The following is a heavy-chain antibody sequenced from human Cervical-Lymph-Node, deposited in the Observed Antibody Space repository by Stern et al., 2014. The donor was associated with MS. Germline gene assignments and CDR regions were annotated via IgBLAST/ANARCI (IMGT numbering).Heavy chain of an antibody. Sequence: EVQLVESGAEVKKPGESLKISCQASGYSFTNYWVNWVRQLPGKGLEWMGSISPGGSDATKYSPSFRGRVTISVDKSPTTAYLQWSDLKASDTATYYCATSYITYASGSFRHSYAMDVWGQGTTITVSS. J-gene: IGHJ6*02. CDR2: ISPGGSDAT. CDR1: GYSFTNYW. V-gene: IGHV5-51*03. D-gene: IGHD3-10*01. CDR3: ATSYITYASGSFRHSYAMDV.